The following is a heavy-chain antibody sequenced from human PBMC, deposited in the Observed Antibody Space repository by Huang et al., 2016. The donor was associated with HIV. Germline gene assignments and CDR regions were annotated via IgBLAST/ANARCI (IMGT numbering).Heavy chain of an antibody. CDR2: IYYSGDT. Sequence: QLQLQESGPGLVRPSETLSLICTVSGGSITDCNYYWGWIRQPPGKGLEWIGSIYYSGDTDYNPSLKSRVTMSVDTSKNHFSLDIRSVAVADTAIYYCARHFGSWSGYFDSWGQGTLVPVSS. J-gene: IGHJ4*02. D-gene: IGHD3-10*01. V-gene: IGHV4-39*01. CDR3: ARHFGSWSGYFDS. CDR1: GGSITDCNYY.